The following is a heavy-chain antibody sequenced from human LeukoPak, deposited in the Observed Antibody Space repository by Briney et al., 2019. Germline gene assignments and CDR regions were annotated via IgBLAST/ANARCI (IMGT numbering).Heavy chain of an antibody. J-gene: IGHJ6*03. Sequence: ASVKVSCKVSGYTLTELSMHWVRQAPGKGLEWMGGFDPEDGETIYAQKFQGRVTMTEDTSTDTAYMELSSLRSEDTAVYYCATVNQDDFWSGYYTDYYYYCMDVWGKGTTVTVSS. CDR2: FDPEDGET. V-gene: IGHV1-24*01. D-gene: IGHD3-3*01. CDR1: GYTLTELS. CDR3: ATVNQDDFWSGYYTDYYYYCMDV.